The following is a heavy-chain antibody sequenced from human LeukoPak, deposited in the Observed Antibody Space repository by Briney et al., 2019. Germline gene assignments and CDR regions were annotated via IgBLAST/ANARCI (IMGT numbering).Heavy chain of an antibody. CDR2: IYPGDSDT. V-gene: IGHV5-51*01. D-gene: IGHD3-22*01. CDR3: ARQYYYDSSGYPYNWFDP. Sequence: GESLKISCKGSGYSFTSYWIGWVRQMPGKGLEWMGIIYPGDSDTRYSPSFQGQVTISADKSISTAYLQWSSLKASDTAMYYCARQYYYDSSGYPYNWFDPWGQGTLVTVSS. CDR1: GYSFTSYW. J-gene: IGHJ5*02.